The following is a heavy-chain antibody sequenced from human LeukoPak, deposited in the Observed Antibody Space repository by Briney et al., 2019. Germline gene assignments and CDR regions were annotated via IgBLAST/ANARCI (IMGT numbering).Heavy chain of an antibody. V-gene: IGHV4-39*01. CDR3: ARLTYNSGRYHFDY. J-gene: IGHJ4*02. CDR1: GGSISSSYY. D-gene: IGHD5-18*01. CDR2: IYYSGTT. Sequence: SETLSLTCTVSGGSISSSYYWDWIRQPPGKGLEWIGTIYYSGTTYYNPFLKSRVTISVDTSKNQFSLKLTSVTAADTAVYYCARLTYNSGRYHFDYWGQGTLVTVSS.